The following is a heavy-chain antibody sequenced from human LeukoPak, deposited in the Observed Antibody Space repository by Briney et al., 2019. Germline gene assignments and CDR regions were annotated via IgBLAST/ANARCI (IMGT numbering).Heavy chain of an antibody. CDR3: ARGGWAPLDILTGTTSPGDAFDI. V-gene: IGHV1-2*02. Sequence: WASVKVSCKASGYTFTGYYMHWVRQAPGQGLEWMGWINPNSGGTNYAQKFQGRVTMTRDTSISTAYMEPSRLRSDDTAVYYCARGGWAPLDILTGTTSPGDAFDIWGQGTMVTVSS. D-gene: IGHD3-9*01. J-gene: IGHJ3*02. CDR2: INPNSGGT. CDR1: GYTFTGYY.